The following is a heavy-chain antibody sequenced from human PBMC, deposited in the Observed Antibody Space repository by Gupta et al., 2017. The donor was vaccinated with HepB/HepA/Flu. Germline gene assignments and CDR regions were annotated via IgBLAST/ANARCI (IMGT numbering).Heavy chain of an antibody. V-gene: IGHV3-33*01. CDR2: IWYDGSNK. CDR3: ARGPDGDYGVYFDY. D-gene: IGHD4-17*01. CDR1: GFTFSSYG. J-gene: IGHJ4*02. Sequence: QVQLVESGGGVVQPGRSLRLSCAASGFTFSSYGMHWVRQAPGKGLEGVAVIWYDGSNKYYADSVKGRFTISRDNSKNTLYLQMNSLRAEETAVYYCARGPDGDYGVYFDYWGQGTLVTVSS.